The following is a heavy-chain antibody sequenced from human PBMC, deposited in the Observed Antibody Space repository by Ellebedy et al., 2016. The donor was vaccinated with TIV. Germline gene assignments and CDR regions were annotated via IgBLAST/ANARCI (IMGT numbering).Heavy chain of an antibody. J-gene: IGHJ5*02. CDR3: ARKVGGSGSMGWFDP. V-gene: IGHV4-4*02. CDR1: GGSIRSTHW. CDR2: IYHTGGT. D-gene: IGHD3-10*01. Sequence: MPSETLSLTCGVSGGSIRSTHWWSWVRQPPGKGLEWIGDIYHTGGTNYNPSLKSRVTISVDKSKNQYSLKLNSVTAADSAVYYCARKVGGSGSMGWFDPWGQGTLVTVSS.